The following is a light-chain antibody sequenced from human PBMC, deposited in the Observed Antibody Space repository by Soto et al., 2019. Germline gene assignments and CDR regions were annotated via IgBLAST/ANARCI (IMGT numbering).Light chain of an antibody. CDR3: QHHNSYSQT. J-gene: IGKJ1*01. CDR1: QRKRYY. Sequence: DIQLTPFPPTLSASVGDRVTITFPASQRKRYYLALYQQMPGKAPKLLIYGVSSLQSGFPSRFSGSGSGTEFTLSIISLQPDDFATYFCQHHNSYSQTFGQGTKV. CDR2: GVS. V-gene: IGKV1-5*01.